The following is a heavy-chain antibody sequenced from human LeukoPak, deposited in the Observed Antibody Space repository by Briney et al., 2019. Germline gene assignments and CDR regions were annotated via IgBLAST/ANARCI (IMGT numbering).Heavy chain of an antibody. CDR2: IYYSGST. CDR3: ALSTVTLSNWFDP. J-gene: IGHJ5*02. D-gene: IGHD4-17*01. Sequence: SETLSLTCTVSGGSISSSSYYWGWIRQPPGKGLEWIGSIYYSGSTYYNPSLKSRVTISVDTSKNQFSLKLSSVTAADTAVYYRALSTVTLSNWFDPWGQGTLVTVSS. CDR1: GGSISSSSYY. V-gene: IGHV4-39*01.